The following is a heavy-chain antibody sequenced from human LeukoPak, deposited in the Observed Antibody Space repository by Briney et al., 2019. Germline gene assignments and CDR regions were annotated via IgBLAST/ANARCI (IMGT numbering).Heavy chain of an antibody. CDR2: IGGGGGSA. D-gene: IGHD3-9*01. J-gene: IGHJ4*02. CDR1: GFTSSNSA. V-gene: IGHV3-23*01. Sequence: PGGSLTLSCAASGFTSSNSAMSWVRQTPGKGLEWTSTIGGGGGSAYYADSVKGRFTISRDNAKNSLYLQMNSLRAEDTAVYYCARDLTGGADYWGQGTLVTVSS. CDR3: ARDLTGGADY.